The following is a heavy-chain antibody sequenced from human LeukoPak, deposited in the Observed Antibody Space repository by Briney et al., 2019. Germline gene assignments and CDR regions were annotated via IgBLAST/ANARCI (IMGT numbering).Heavy chain of an antibody. CDR3: ARVTSYYYGSGSNYGMDV. D-gene: IGHD3-10*01. CDR1: GFTFSSYS. CDR2: ISSSSSYM. Sequence: PGGSLRLSCAASGFTFSSYSMNWVRQAPGKGLEWVSSISSSSSYMYYADSVKGRFTISRDNAKNSLYLQMNSLRAEDTAVYYCARVTSYYYGSGSNYGMDVWGQGTTVTVSS. J-gene: IGHJ6*02. V-gene: IGHV3-21*01.